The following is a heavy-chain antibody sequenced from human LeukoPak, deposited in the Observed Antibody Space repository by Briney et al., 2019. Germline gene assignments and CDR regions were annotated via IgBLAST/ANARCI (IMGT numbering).Heavy chain of an antibody. J-gene: IGHJ4*02. V-gene: IGHV4-34*01. CDR2: INHFGST. Sequence: SETLSLTCAVYGGSFSGYYWSWIRQPPGKGLEWIGEINHFGSTHYNPSLKSRATISIDTSKNQFSLKLRSVTAANTAVYYCARHGGVGCSGGSCYFVWYYFDYWGQGTLVTVSS. D-gene: IGHD2-15*01. CDR3: ARHGGVGCSGGSCYFVWYYFDY. CDR1: GGSFSGYY.